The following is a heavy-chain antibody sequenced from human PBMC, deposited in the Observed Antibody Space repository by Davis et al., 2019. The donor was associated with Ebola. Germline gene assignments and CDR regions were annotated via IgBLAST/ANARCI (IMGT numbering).Heavy chain of an antibody. J-gene: IGHJ6*02. CDR1: GFTFSSYA. D-gene: IGHD3-10*01. CDR2: ISGSGGST. Sequence: GESLKISCAASGFTFSSYAMSWVRQAPGKGLEWVSAISGSGGSTYYADSVKGRFTISRDNTKNTLYLQMNSLRAEDTAVYYCARDHGVITMVRGVEAGMDVWGQGATVTVSS. CDR3: ARDHGVITMVRGVEAGMDV. V-gene: IGHV3-23*01.